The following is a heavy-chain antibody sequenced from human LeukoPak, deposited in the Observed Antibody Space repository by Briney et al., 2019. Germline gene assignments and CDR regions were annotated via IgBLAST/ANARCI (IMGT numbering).Heavy chain of an antibody. CDR1: GYTFTGYY. Sequence: ASVKVSCKASGYTFTGYYMHWVRQAPGQGLEWMGWINPNSGGTNYAQKFQGRVTMTRDTSISTAYMELSRLRSDDTAVYYCARDAYYYDSSGYGYDAFDIWGQGTMVTVSS. CDR2: INPNSGGT. V-gene: IGHV1-2*02. D-gene: IGHD3-22*01. CDR3: ARDAYYYDSSGYGYDAFDI. J-gene: IGHJ3*02.